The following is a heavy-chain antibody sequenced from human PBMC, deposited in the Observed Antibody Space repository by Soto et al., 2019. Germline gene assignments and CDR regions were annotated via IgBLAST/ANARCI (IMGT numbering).Heavy chain of an antibody. CDR1: GFSFRSYA. CDR2: MSYDGRDK. D-gene: IGHD2-2*01. Sequence: QVQLVESGGGVVQPGRSLRLSCAASGFSFRSYAMHWVRQAPGKGLEWVAVMSYDGRDKDYADSVKGRFTISGDNSKNTLYLQMCSLRAEDTAVYYCARARLDTPALGYWGQGTLVTVSS. V-gene: IGHV3-30-3*01. J-gene: IGHJ4*02. CDR3: ARARLDTPALGY.